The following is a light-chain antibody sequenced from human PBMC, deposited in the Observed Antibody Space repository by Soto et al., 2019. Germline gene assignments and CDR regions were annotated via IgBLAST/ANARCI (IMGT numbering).Light chain of an antibody. CDR2: GNT. V-gene: IGLV1-40*01. J-gene: IGLJ2*01. CDR3: LSFDSSLSVV. CDR1: SYNIGAGYD. Sequence: QSVLTQPPSVSGAPGQRVTISCTGSSYNIGAGYDVHWYQQLPGRAPKLLIYGNTNRPSGVPDRFSGSKSGTSASLAITGLQAXXEADYYCLSFDSSLSVVFGGGTKVTVL.